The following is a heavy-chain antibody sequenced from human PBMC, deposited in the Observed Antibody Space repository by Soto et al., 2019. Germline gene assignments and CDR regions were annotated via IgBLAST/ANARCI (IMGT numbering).Heavy chain of an antibody. CDR3: ARNVLRYFVRTSNYYGMDV. CDR2: IWYDGSNK. Sequence: GGSLRLSCAASGFTFSSYGMHWVRQAPGKGLEWVAVIWYDGSNKYYADSVKGRFTISRDNSKNTLYLQMNSLRAEDTAVYYCARNVLRYFVRTSNYYGMDVWGQGTTVTVSS. V-gene: IGHV3-33*01. D-gene: IGHD3-9*01. CDR1: GFTFSSYG. J-gene: IGHJ6*02.